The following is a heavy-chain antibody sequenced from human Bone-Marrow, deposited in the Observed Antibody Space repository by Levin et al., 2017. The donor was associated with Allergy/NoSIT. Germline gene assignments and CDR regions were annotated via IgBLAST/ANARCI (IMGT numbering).Heavy chain of an antibody. D-gene: IGHD3-10*01. J-gene: IGHJ4*02. CDR1: GFTVGNNY. CDR3: RQGEAY. CDR2: IYSVGST. V-gene: IGHV3-53*01. Sequence: PGGSLRLSCAASGFTVGNNYMSWVRQAPGKGLEWVSVIYSVGSTYYADSVKGRFTISRDNSKNTLYLQMNSLRVEDTAVYYCRQGEAYWGQGTLVTVSS.